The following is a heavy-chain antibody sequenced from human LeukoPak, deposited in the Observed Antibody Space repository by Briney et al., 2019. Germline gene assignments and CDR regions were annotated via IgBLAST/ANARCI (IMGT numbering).Heavy chain of an antibody. CDR1: GYTFTSSG. J-gene: IGHJ6*03. CDR3: ARVREDNYYYYYMDV. CDR2: INTYSGNT. V-gene: IGHV1-18*01. Sequence: GASVKVSCKASGYTFTSSGIGWVRQAPGQGLEWMGWINTYSGNTNYAHNLQGRVTMTTDTSTSTAYMELRSLRSDDTAVYYCARVREDNYYYYYMDVWGKGTTVTVSS. D-gene: IGHD5-24*01.